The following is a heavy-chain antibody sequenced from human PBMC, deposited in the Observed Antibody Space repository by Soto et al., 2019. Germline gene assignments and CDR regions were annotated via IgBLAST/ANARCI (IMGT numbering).Heavy chain of an antibody. V-gene: IGHV1-24*01. D-gene: IGHD6-19*01. J-gene: IGHJ4*02. CDR1: GYTLTELS. CDR2: FDPEDGET. CDR3: ATGVIAVAATPYYFDY. Sequence: ASVKVSCKVSGYTLTELSMHWVRQAPGKGLEWMGGFDPEDGETIYAQKFQGRVTMTEDTSTDTAYMELSSLRSEDTAVYYCATGVIAVAATPYYFDYWGQGTLVTVSS.